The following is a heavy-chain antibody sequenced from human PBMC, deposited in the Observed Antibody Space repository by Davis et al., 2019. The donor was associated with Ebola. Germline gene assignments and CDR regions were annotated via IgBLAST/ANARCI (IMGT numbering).Heavy chain of an antibody. D-gene: IGHD3-22*01. CDR2: IIPMFRSP. CDR1: GDTFSSFA. V-gene: IGHV1-69*13. J-gene: IGHJ5*02. Sequence: AASVKVSCKASGDTFSSFAVSWVRLAPGRGLEWMGGIIPMFRSPNYAEKFLDRVTITADESTKTVYMELRSLRPEDTAVYFCARGRTGYYYDSSDSPTWFDPWGQGTQVTVSS. CDR3: ARGRTGYYYDSSDSPTWFDP.